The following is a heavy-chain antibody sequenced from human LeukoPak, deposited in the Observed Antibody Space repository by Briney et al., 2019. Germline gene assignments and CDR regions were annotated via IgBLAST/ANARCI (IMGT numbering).Heavy chain of an antibody. V-gene: IGHV1-8*03. Sequence: RASVKVSCKASGYTFTSYDINWVRQATGQGLEWMGWMNPNSGNTGYAQEFQGRVTITRNTSISTAYMKLSSLRSEDTAVYYCARGYQRAFDIWGQGTMVTVSS. CDR3: ARGYQRAFDI. CDR1: GYTFTSYD. J-gene: IGHJ3*02. D-gene: IGHD6-25*01. CDR2: MNPNSGNT.